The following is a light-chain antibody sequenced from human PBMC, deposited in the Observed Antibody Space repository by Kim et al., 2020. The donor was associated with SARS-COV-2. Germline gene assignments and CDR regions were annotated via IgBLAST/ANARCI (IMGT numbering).Light chain of an antibody. CDR1: QSIGTK. CDR2: AAS. CDR3: QQYNKWPLT. V-gene: IGKV3-15*01. J-gene: IGKJ4*01. Sequence: SVSLGQRATLSCRASQSIGTKLAWYQQKPGQTPSLLIFAASSRAHGVPVRFSGSGSGTDFTLTISNLQSEDLGVFYCQQYNKWPLTLGGGTKLEI.